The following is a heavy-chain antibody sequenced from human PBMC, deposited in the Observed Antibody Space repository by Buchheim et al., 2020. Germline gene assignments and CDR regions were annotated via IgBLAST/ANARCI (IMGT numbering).Heavy chain of an antibody. Sequence: VQLLESGGGLVQPGGSLRLSCAASGFTFSSYAMTWVRQAPGKGLEWVSAISTSGGSTYYADSVKGRFTISSDNSKSTLYLQMNSLRVEDTAVYYCAKEMKYYYDSSGSDYWGQGTL. CDR2: ISTSGGST. CDR3: AKEMKYYYDSSGSDY. J-gene: IGHJ4*02. D-gene: IGHD3-22*01. V-gene: IGHV3-23*01. CDR1: GFTFSSYA.